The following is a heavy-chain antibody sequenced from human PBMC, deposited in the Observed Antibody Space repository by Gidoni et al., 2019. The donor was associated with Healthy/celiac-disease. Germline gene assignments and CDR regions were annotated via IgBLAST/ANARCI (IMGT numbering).Heavy chain of an antibody. J-gene: IGHJ4*02. CDR2: ISGSGGST. D-gene: IGHD3-22*01. CDR3: AKAFTMIVVGPLYYFDY. V-gene: IGHV3-23*01. Sequence: EVQLLESGGGLVQPGGSLRLSCAASGFTFSSYAMSWVRQAPGKGLEWVSAISGSGGSTNYADSVKGRFTISRDNSKNTLYLQMNSLRAEDTAVYYCAKAFTMIVVGPLYYFDYWGQGTLVTVSS. CDR1: GFTFSSYA.